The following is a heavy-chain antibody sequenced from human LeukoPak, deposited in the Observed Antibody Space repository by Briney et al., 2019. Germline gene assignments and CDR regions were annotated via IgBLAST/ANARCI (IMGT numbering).Heavy chain of an antibody. J-gene: IGHJ4*02. V-gene: IGHV4-39*01. Sequence: SETLCLTCTVSGGSISSSSYYWGWIRQPPGKGLEWIGSIYYSGSTYYNPSLKSRVTISVDTSKNQFSLKLSSVTSADTAVYYSARRSLSGTNFDYWGQGTLVTVSS. CDR1: GGSISSSSYY. D-gene: IGHD1-26*01. CDR3: ARRSLSGTNFDY. CDR2: IYYSGST.